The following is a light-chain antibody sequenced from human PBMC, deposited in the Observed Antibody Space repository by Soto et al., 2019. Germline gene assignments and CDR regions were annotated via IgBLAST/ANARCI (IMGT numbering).Light chain of an antibody. CDR3: AAWDDSLNGVV. V-gene: IGLV1-44*01. CDR2: SIN. Sequence: QSVLIQPPSASGTPGQRVTISCSGSSSNIGSDTVNWYQQLPGTAPKLLIYSINQRPSGVPDRFSGSKSGTSASLAISGLQSDDEADYYCAAWDDSLNGVVFGGGTKLTVL. J-gene: IGLJ2*01. CDR1: SSNIGSDT.